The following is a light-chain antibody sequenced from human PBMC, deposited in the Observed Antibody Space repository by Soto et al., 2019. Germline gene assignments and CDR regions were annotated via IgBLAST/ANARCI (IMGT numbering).Light chain of an antibody. CDR3: QKYYNCPSMYT. CDR2: GAS. J-gene: IGKJ2*01. Sequence: IGMTQSPATLSVSPGERATLSCRASQSVSSNLAWYQYQSGQPPSLLIYGASIRPTGVPARFSGSGSGTDFTLTISSLQSEDVAIYYCQKYYNCPSMYTFGHGTKLE. CDR1: QSVSSN. V-gene: IGKV3-15*01.